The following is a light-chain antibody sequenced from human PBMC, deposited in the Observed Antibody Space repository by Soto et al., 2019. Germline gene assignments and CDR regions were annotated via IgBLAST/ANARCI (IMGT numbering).Light chain of an antibody. J-gene: IGKJ1*01. CDR1: QSISSW. V-gene: IGKV1-5*01. CDR3: QQYNSYSRT. CDR2: DAS. Sequence: DIQMTQSPSTLSASVGDRVTITCRASQSISSWLAWYQQKPGKAPKLLIFDASSLESGVPSRFSGSGCGTEFTLTISSLHADDFATYYCQQYNSYSRTFGQGTKVEIK.